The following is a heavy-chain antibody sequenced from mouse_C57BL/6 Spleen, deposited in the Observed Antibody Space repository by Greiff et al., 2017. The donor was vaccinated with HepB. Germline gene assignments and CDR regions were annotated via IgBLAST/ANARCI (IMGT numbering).Heavy chain of an antibody. J-gene: IGHJ4*01. CDR3: ARKRTVVAKGAMDY. V-gene: IGHV2-9-1*01. D-gene: IGHD1-1*01. CDR1: GFSLTSYA. Sequence: VQRVESGPGLVAPSQSLSITCTVSGFSLTSYAISWVRQPPGKGLEWLGVIWTGGGTNYNSALKSRLSISKDNSKSQVFLKMNSLQTDDTARYYCARKRTVVAKGAMDYWGQGTSVTVSS. CDR2: IWTGGGT.